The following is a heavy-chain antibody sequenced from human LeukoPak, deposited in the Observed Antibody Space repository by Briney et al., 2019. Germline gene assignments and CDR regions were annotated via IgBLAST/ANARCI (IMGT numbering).Heavy chain of an antibody. D-gene: IGHD6-13*01. CDR2: ISSSSSYI. CDR1: GFTFSSYS. V-gene: IGHV3-21*01. Sequence: PGGSLRLSCAASGFTFSSYSMNWVRQAPGKGLEWVSSISSSSSYIYYADSVKGRFTISRDNSKNTLYLQMNSLRAEDTAVYYCAKDRAGVRAAAGTLAYWGQGTLVTVSS. J-gene: IGHJ4*02. CDR3: AKDRAGVRAAAGTLAY.